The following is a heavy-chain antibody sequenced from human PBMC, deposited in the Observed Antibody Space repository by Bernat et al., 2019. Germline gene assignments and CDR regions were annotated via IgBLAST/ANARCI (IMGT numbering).Heavy chain of an antibody. CDR1: GGSISSGSYY. Sequence: QVQLQESGPGLVKPSQTLSLTCTVSGGSISSGSYYWSWIRQPAGKRLEWIGRIYTSGSTNYNPSLKSRVTISVDTSKNQFSLKLSSVTAADTAVYYCARDRAMYYYDSSGYSNDAFDIWGQGTTVTVPS. J-gene: IGHJ3*02. CDR2: IYTSGST. D-gene: IGHD3-22*01. V-gene: IGHV4-61*02. CDR3: ARDRAMYYYDSSGYSNDAFDI.